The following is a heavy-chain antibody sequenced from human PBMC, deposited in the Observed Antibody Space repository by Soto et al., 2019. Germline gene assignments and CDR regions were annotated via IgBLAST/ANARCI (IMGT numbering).Heavy chain of an antibody. Sequence: QVQLVESGGGVVQPGRSLRLSCAASGFTFSDYGMHWVRQAPGKGLEWVAVIWYDGNNKDYVDSVKGRFTISRDNSKNALYLQMSSLRAEDTAVYYCARDNYYVSGGVFDYWGQGILVTVSS. J-gene: IGHJ4*02. D-gene: IGHD3-10*01. CDR2: IWYDGNNK. V-gene: IGHV3-33*01. CDR1: GFTFSDYG. CDR3: ARDNYYVSGGVFDY.